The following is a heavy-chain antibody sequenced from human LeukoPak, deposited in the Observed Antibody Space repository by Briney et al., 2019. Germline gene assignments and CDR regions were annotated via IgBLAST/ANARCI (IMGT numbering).Heavy chain of an antibody. CDR2: ISYDGSNK. J-gene: IGHJ4*02. CDR1: GFTFSSYA. D-gene: IGHD2-21*02. Sequence: GRSLRLSCAASGFTFSSYAMHWVRQAPGRGLEWVAVISYDGSNKYYADSVKGRFTISRDNAKNSLYLQMNSLRAEDTAVYYCARIAYCGGDCPSDYWGQGTLVTVSS. CDR3: ARIAYCGGDCPSDY. V-gene: IGHV3-30-3*01.